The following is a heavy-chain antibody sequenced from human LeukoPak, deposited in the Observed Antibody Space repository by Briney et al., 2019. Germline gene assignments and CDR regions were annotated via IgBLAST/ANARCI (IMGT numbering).Heavy chain of an antibody. J-gene: IGHJ5*02. V-gene: IGHV4-59*03. CDR2: IYYSGIT. D-gene: IGHD2-15*01. Sequence: SETLSLTCAVSGGPISSYYWSWIRQPPGKGLEWIWYIYYSGITNYNPSLRSRVTISVDTSKNQFSLKLSSVTAADTAVYYCAVSRGSWLNWFDPWGQGTLVTVSS. CDR1: GGPISSYY. CDR3: AVSRGSWLNWFDP.